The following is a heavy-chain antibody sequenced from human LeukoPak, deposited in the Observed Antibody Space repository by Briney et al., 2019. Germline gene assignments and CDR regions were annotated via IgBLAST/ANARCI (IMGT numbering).Heavy chain of an antibody. CDR2: ISYSGST. J-gene: IGHJ4*02. Sequence: SETLSLTCTVSGGXISSYYWSWIRQPPGKGREWIGYISYSGSTNYNPSLKSRVTISVDTSRNQFSLKLSSVTAADTAVYYCARGRLGGSGSYYNVLDYWGQGTLVTVSS. CDR1: GGXISSYY. V-gene: IGHV4-59*01. D-gene: IGHD3-10*01. CDR3: ARGRLGGSGSYYNVLDY.